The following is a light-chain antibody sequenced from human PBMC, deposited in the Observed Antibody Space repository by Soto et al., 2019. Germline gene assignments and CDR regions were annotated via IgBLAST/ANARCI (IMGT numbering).Light chain of an antibody. J-gene: IGKJ2*01. V-gene: IGKV3-15*01. CDR1: QSVSTN. CDR2: GAS. CDR3: QQYNDWPPYT. Sequence: EIEMTQSPATLSVSPGERATLSCRASQSVSTNLAWYQQKPGQAPRLLIYGASTRATGTPARFSGSGSGTEFTLTISSLQSEDFAVYCCQQYNDWPPYTFGQGTRLEIK.